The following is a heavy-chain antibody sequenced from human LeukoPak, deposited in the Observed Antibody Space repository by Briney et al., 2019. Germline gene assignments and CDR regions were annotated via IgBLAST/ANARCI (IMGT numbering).Heavy chain of an antibody. J-gene: IGHJ4*02. Sequence: SGTLSLTCGVSGGSISNTNWWTWFRQPPGKGLEWIGEVNLQGSTNYNPSLKSRVTISVDTSKNQFSLKLSSVTAADTAVYYCARGGGYCSGGSCYWTGYFDYWGQGTLVTVSS. D-gene: IGHD2-15*01. CDR2: VNLQGST. CDR1: GGSISNTNW. V-gene: IGHV4-4*02. CDR3: ARGGGYCSGGSCYWTGYFDY.